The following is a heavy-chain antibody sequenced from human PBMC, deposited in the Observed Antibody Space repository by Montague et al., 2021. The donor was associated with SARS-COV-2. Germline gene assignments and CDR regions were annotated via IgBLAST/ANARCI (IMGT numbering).Heavy chain of an antibody. D-gene: IGHD3-10*01. CDR2: IYYSGGI. V-gene: IGHV4-59*11. J-gene: IGHJ5*02. CDR3: ARAVSVRRAVNWFDP. Sequence: SETLYINCTVSGGSMSDHYWAWIQQPPGKGLEWLAYIYYSGGINSNASLKSRVSMSVDTSKNQFSLKLTSVTAADTAVYYCARAVSVRRAVNWFDPWGQGTLVTVSS. CDR1: GGSMSDHY.